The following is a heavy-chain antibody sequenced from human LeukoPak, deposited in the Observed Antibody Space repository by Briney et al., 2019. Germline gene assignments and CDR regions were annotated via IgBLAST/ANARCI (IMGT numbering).Heavy chain of an antibody. V-gene: IGHV4-59*01. CDR1: GGSISSYY. J-gene: IGHJ4*02. Sequence: SETLSLTCTVSGGSISSYYWSWIRQPPGKGLEWIGYIYYSGSTNYNPSLKSRVTISVDTSKNQFSLKLSFVTAADTAVYYCAGYSGSGVAYWGQGTLVTVSS. D-gene: IGHD1-26*01. CDR3: AGYSGSGVAY. CDR2: IYYSGST.